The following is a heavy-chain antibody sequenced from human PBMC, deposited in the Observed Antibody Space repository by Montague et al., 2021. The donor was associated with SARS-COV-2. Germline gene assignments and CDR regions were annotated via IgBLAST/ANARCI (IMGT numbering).Heavy chain of an antibody. D-gene: IGHD5-18*01. J-gene: IGHJ6*02. CDR3: AKDHYGFSSMDV. Sequence: SLRLSCAASGFTFRNNWMHWVRQAAGKGLVWVPRINGDGRTTHYADFVEGRFTTSRDNAKNTLYLQMNSLRAEDTAVYYCAKDHYGFSSMDVWGQGTTVTVSS. CDR1: GFTFRNNW. V-gene: IGHV3-74*01. CDR2: INGDGRTT.